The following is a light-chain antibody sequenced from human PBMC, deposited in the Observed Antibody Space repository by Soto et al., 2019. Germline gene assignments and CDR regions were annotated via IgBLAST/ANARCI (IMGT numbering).Light chain of an antibody. CDR1: RSISDW. Sequence: DIQMTQSPSTLSQSIGDRVTITCRASRSISDWLAWYQQKPGKAPKLLIFDASTLKSGVPSRFSGSGSGTEFTLTISSLQPDDVATYYCLQYDSHSWTFGQGTKVEI. CDR3: LQYDSHSWT. J-gene: IGKJ1*01. CDR2: DAS. V-gene: IGKV1-5*01.